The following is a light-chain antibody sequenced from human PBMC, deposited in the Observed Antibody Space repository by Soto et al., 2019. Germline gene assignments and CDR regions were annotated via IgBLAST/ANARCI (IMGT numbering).Light chain of an antibody. J-gene: IGLJ2*01. Sequence: QSALTQPPSASGSPGQSVTISCTGTSSDVGNYNYVSWYRQHPGKAPKLVIYEFNKRPSGVLDRFSGSKSDNTASLTVSGLQAEDEADYFCSAYAGSNDFVVFGGGTKLTVL. CDR2: EFN. V-gene: IGLV2-8*01. CDR3: SAYAGSNDFVV. CDR1: SSDVGNYNY.